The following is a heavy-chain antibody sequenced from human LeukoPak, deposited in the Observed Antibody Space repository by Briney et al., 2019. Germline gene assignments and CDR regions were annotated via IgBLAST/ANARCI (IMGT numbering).Heavy chain of an antibody. CDR3: ARRAGTGDRDYFDS. CDR1: GGSISSSSYY. J-gene: IGHJ4*02. CDR2: IYYSGIT. V-gene: IGHV4-39*07. Sequence: SETLSLTCTVSGGSISSSSYYWGWIRQPPGKGLEWIGSIYYSGITYYNPSLKSRVTVSADTSKNQFSLRLSSVTAADTAIYCARRAGTGDRDYFDSWGQGTLVTVSS. D-gene: IGHD3/OR15-3a*01.